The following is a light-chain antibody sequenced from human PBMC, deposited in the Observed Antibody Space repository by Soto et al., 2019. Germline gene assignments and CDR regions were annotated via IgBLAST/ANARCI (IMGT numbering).Light chain of an antibody. J-gene: IGKJ5*01. Sequence: DIRITHSPSSLSASVGYRVTITCQASQNINNYLNWYQQKPGRAPKLLIYDASNLEAGVPSRFRGSGSGTDFTFTISRLQPEDIATYYCQQYENLPTFGQGTRLEIK. CDR3: QQYENLPT. CDR2: DAS. V-gene: IGKV1-33*01. CDR1: QNINNY.